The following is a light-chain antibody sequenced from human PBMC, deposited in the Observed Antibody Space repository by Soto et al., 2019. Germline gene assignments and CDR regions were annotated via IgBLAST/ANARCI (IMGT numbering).Light chain of an antibody. CDR2: DVN. CDR3: CSYAGTPYV. CDR1: SSDVGAYNY. J-gene: IGLJ1*01. V-gene: IGLV2-11*01. Sequence: QSVLTQPRSVSGSPGQSVTISCTGTSSDVGAYNYVSWYQQHPDKAPKFMIYDVNKRPPGVPNRFSGSKSGNTASLTISGLQAEDEADYYCCSYAGTPYVFGTGTKVTVL.